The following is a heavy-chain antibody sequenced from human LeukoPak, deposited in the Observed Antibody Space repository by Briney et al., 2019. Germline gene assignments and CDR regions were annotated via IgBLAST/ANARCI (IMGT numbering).Heavy chain of an antibody. D-gene: IGHD5-12*01. CDR2: IYHSGST. Sequence: GSLRLSCAASGFIFSTYGMYWVRQAPGKGLEWIGYIYHSGSTNYNPSLKSRVTISVDTSKNQFSLKLSSVTAADTAVYYCARGGGYASPIGYWGQGALVTVSS. J-gene: IGHJ4*02. CDR3: ARGGGYASPIGY. CDR1: GFIFSTYG. V-gene: IGHV4-59*01.